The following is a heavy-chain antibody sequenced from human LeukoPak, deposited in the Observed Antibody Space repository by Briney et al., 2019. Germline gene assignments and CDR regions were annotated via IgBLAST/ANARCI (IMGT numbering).Heavy chain of an antibody. D-gene: IGHD2-2*01. V-gene: IGHV4-59*01. Sequence: SETLSLTCTVSGGSISSYYWSWIRQPPGKGLEWIGYIYYSGSTNYNPSLKSRVTISVDTSKNQFSLKLSSVTAADTAVYYCARVSCSSTSCHYYFYYWGQGTLVTVSS. CDR2: IYYSGST. CDR3: ARVSCSSTSCHYYFYY. J-gene: IGHJ4*02. CDR1: GGSISSYY.